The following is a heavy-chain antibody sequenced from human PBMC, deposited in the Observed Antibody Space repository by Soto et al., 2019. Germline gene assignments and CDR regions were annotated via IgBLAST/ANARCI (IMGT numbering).Heavy chain of an antibody. J-gene: IGHJ4*02. Sequence: SQTLSLTCVISGDSVSSNSAAWNWIRQSPSRGLEWLGRTFYRSQWYNDYAVSMESRITVTPDTSKNQFSLHLNSVAPEDTAVYFCARERDTTTPLSFDFWGQGTLVTVSS. CDR1: GDSVSSNSAA. D-gene: IGHD1-1*01. V-gene: IGHV6-1*01. CDR3: ARERDTTTPLSFDF. CDR2: TFYRSQWYN.